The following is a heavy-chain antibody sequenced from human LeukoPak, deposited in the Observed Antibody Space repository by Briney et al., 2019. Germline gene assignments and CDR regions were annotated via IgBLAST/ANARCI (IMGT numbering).Heavy chain of an antibody. Sequence: SETLSLTCAVYGGSFSGYYWSWIRQPPGKGLEWIGEINHSGSTNYNPSPKSRVTISVDTSKNQFSLKLSSVTAADTAVYYCARAPVYGTYAIDYWGQGTLVTVSS. V-gene: IGHV4-34*01. D-gene: IGHD2-8*01. CDR1: GGSFSGYY. J-gene: IGHJ4*02. CDR3: ARAPVYGTYAIDY. CDR2: INHSGST.